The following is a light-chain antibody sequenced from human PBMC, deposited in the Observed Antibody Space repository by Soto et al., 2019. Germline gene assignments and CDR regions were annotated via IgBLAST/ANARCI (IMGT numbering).Light chain of an antibody. Sequence: NFMLTQPHSVSESPGKTVTISCTGSSGSIASNYVQWYQHRPGSAPTTVIYEDDHRPSGVPDRFSGSVDSSSNSASLTISGLKTEDEADYYCQSYDNNNHVVFGRGTQLTVL. J-gene: IGLJ2*01. V-gene: IGLV6-57*02. CDR2: EDD. CDR3: QSYDNNNHVV. CDR1: SGSIASNY.